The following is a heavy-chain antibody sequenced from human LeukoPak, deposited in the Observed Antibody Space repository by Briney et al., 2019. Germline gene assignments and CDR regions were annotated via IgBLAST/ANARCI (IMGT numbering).Heavy chain of an antibody. CDR1: GGSISSYY. CDR3: ARHPTKDYDSSGYYPYYFDY. J-gene: IGHJ4*02. CDR2: IYYSGST. V-gene: IGHV4-59*08. Sequence: SETLSLTCTVSGGSISSYYWSWIRQPPGKGLEWIGYIYYSGSTNYNPSLKSRVTISVDTSKNQFSLKLSSVTAADTAVYYCARHPTKDYDSSGYYPYYFDYWGQGTLVTVSS. D-gene: IGHD3-22*01.